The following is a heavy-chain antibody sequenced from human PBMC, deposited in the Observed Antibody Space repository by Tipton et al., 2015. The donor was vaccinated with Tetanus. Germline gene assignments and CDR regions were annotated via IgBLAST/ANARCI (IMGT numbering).Heavy chain of an antibody. CDR1: GGFISSSY. CDR3: ARHNPSGLWFGELDSSFDY. V-gene: IGHV4-4*07. Sequence: TLSLTCTVSGGFISSSYWSWIRQPAGKGLEWIGRIYTDGSTNYNPSLYNPSLESRVTMSVHTSKKQFSLELGSVTAADTAVYYCARHNPSGLWFGELDSSFDYWGQGTLVTVSS. CDR2: IYTDGST. D-gene: IGHD3-10*01. J-gene: IGHJ4*02.